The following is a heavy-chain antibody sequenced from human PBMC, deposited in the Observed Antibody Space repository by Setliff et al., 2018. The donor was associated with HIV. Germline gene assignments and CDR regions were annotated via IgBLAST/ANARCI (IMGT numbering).Heavy chain of an antibody. CDR3: AIGSSNWPHRPNNYYFDY. Sequence: ASVKVSCKASGDTFTTYALHWVRQAPGQRLEWMGWINAGNGDTKSSQKFQGRVTITRDTSASTAYMELSSLRSEDGGVYYCAIGSSNWPHRPNNYYFDYWGQGTPVTVS. CDR1: GDTFTTYA. CDR2: INAGNGDT. D-gene: IGHD6-13*01. V-gene: IGHV1-3*01. J-gene: IGHJ4*02.